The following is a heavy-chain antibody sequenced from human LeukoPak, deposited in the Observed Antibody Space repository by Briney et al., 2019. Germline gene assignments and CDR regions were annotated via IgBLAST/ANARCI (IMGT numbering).Heavy chain of an antibody. J-gene: IGHJ5*02. D-gene: IGHD3-10*01. V-gene: IGHV4-39*07. CDR2: ISYSGTT. Sequence: SETLSLTCTVSGGSISTNNYYWGWIRQPPGKGLEWIGSISYSGTTYYNPSLKSRVTISIDTSRNQFSLKVTSVTAADTAVYYCARVDYGSGSYYNMGWFDPWGQGTLVTVSS. CDR1: GGSISTNNYY. CDR3: ARVDYGSGSYYNMGWFDP.